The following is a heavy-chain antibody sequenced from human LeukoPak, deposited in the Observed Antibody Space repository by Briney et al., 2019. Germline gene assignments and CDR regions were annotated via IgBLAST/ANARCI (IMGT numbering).Heavy chain of an antibody. Sequence: SETLSLTCTVSGGSISSSSYYWGWIRQPPGKGLEWIGSIYYSGGTYYNPSLKSRVTISVDTSKNQFSLKLSSVTAADTAVYYCARPGASGDYIDYWGQGTLVTVSS. J-gene: IGHJ4*02. CDR1: GGSISSSSYY. CDR3: ARPGASGDYIDY. V-gene: IGHV4-39*01. D-gene: IGHD3-10*01. CDR2: IYYSGGT.